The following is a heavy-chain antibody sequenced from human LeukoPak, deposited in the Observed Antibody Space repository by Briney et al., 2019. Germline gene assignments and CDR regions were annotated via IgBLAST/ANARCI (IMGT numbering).Heavy chain of an antibody. Sequence: ASETLSLTCAVYGGSFSGYYWSWIRQPPGKGLEWIGEINHCGITNYNPSRKSPVTISVDTSRHQFSLKLSSVTAAGTALYYCARWRGKPAWGSYRSPTYYIDYWGQGTLVTVSS. V-gene: IGHV4-34*01. CDR3: ARWRGKPAWGSYRSPTYYIDY. CDR2: INHCGIT. CDR1: GGSFSGYY. J-gene: IGHJ4*02. D-gene: IGHD3-16*02.